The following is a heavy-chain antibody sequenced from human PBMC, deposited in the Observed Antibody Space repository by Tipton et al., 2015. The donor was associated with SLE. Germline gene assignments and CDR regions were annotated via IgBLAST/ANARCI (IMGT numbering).Heavy chain of an antibody. CDR1: GGSFRGYY. Sequence: TLSLTCAVYGGSFRGYYWRWIRQPPGKGLEWMGEINHSGSTNYNPSLKSRVTISVDTSKNQISLKLSSVTAADTAVYYCACRHEDIVATSDAFDIWGQGTMVTVSS. CDR2: INHSGST. D-gene: IGHD5-12*01. V-gene: IGHV4-34*01. J-gene: IGHJ3*02. CDR3: ACRHEDIVATSDAFDI.